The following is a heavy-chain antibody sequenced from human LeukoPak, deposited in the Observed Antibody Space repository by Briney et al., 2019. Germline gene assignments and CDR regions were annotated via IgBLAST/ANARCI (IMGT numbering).Heavy chain of an antibody. Sequence: GGSLRLSCAVSGFTFSNAWMNWVRQAPGKGLECVGRIKSISDGETTDYAAPVKGRFTISRDDSKSTLYLQMHSLRTEDTAVYYCTTLYYDILTGFYWGQGTLVTVSS. V-gene: IGHV3-15*01. CDR3: TTLYYDILTGFY. CDR2: IKSISDGETT. CDR1: GFTFSNAW. J-gene: IGHJ4*02. D-gene: IGHD3-9*01.